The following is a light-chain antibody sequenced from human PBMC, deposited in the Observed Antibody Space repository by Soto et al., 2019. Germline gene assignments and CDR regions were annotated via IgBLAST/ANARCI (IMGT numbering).Light chain of an antibody. Sequence: DIQMTQSPSSLSASVGDRVTITCRASQGISHFLAWYQQKPGKVPKLLIYAASILQSGVPPRFSGSGSGTDFTLTINSLQPEDVATYYCQQYGSSPRTFGQGTKVEIK. CDR3: QQYGSSPRT. V-gene: IGKV1-27*01. CDR2: AAS. CDR1: QGISHF. J-gene: IGKJ1*01.